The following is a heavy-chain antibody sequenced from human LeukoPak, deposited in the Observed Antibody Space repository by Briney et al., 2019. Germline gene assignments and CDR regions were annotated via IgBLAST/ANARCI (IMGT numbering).Heavy chain of an antibody. CDR2: LYWNNDN. V-gene: IGHV2-5*01. Sequence: SGPTLVNPTQTLTLTCTFSGFSLSTRGVGVGWIRQPPGKARGWLALLYWNNDNRYSPSLNSRLTITKDTTKNQVVLTMTNMDPVDTATYYCAVSRYDILTGHYNFDYWGQGTLVTVSS. CDR1: GFSLSTRGVG. CDR3: AVSRYDILTGHYNFDY. J-gene: IGHJ4*02. D-gene: IGHD3-9*01.